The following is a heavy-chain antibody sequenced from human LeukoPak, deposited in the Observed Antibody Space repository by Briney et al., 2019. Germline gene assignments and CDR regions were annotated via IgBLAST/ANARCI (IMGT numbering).Heavy chain of an antibody. CDR2: INPNSGGT. D-gene: IGHD6-19*01. Sequence: GASVKVSCKASGYTFTGYYMHWVRQAPGQGLEWMGWINPNSGGTNYAQKFQGRVTTTRDTSISTAYMELSRLRSDDTAVYYCARDRSSGWYFDAFDIWGQGTMVTVSS. V-gene: IGHV1-2*02. J-gene: IGHJ3*02. CDR1: GYTFTGYY. CDR3: ARDRSSGWYFDAFDI.